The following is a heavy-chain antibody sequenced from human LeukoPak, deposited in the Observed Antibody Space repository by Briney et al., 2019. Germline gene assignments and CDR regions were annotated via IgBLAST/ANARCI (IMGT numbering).Heavy chain of an antibody. D-gene: IGHD6-6*01. J-gene: IGHJ4*02. CDR1: GDSLRNYY. Sequence: SETLSLTCTVSGDSLRNYYWSWIRQPPGKGLEWIGYIYYRGNTNYNPSLKSRVIISIDTSKNQFSLKMSSVTAADTAVYFCARDSPPQYASSSAGFGYWGQGTLVTVSS. CDR3: ARDSPPQYASSSAGFGY. V-gene: IGHV4-59*01. CDR2: IYYRGNT.